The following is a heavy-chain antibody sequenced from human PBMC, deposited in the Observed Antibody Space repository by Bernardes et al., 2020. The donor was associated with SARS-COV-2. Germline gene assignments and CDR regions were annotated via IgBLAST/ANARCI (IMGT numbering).Heavy chain of an antibody. CDR1: GFTFSSYW. V-gene: IGHV3-74*01. D-gene: IGHD1-1*01. Sequence: GGSLRLSCAASGFTFSSYWMPWVRQVPGKGLVWVSRMDENGRTIDYADSVKGRFITSRITAKNSVYLQMNSLTVDDTAVYYCVRDGGNSDYWGQGTLVTVSS. CDR2: MDENGRTI. J-gene: IGHJ4*02. CDR3: VRDGGNSDY.